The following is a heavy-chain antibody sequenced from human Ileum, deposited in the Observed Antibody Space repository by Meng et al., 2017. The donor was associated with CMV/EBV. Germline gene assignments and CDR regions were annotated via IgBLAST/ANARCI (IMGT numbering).Heavy chain of an antibody. D-gene: IGHD2-15*01. CDR3: ITAFAVVPLNFWYFDL. Sequence: NLTNAWINWVRQAPGKGLEWVGRIKSKADGGTTDYIAPVRGRFFISRDDSKNRLHLQMNSLKTEDTGVYYCITAFAVVPLNFWYFDLWGRGTLVTVSS. CDR2: IKSKADGGTT. J-gene: IGHJ2*01. CDR1: NLTNAW. V-gene: IGHV3-15*01.